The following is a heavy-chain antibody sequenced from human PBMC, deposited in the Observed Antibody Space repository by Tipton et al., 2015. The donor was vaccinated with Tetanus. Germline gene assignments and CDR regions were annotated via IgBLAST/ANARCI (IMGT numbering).Heavy chain of an antibody. CDR1: GGSISSYY. Sequence: TLSLTCTVSGGSISSYYWSWIRQPPGKGLEWIGYIYYSGSTNHNPSLKSRVTISVDTSKNQFSLKLSSVTAADTAVYYCARIAVAGGVDYWGQGTLVTVSS. CDR3: ARIAVAGGVDY. J-gene: IGHJ4*02. CDR2: IYYSGST. D-gene: IGHD6-19*01. V-gene: IGHV4-59*08.